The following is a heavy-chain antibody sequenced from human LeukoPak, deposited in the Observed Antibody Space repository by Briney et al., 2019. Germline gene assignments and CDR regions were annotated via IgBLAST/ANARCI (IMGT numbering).Heavy chain of an antibody. J-gene: IGHJ4*02. CDR3: TTDLLAYCGGDCYFHDY. CDR1: GGSFSGYY. V-gene: IGHV3-15*01. D-gene: IGHD2-21*02. CDR2: IKSKTDGGTT. Sequence: PSETLSLTCAVYGGSFSGYYWSWIRQPPGKGLEWVGRIKSKTDGGTTDYAAPVKGRFTISRDDSKNTLYLQMNSLKTEDTAVYYCTTDLLAYCGGDCYFHDYWGQGTLVTVSS.